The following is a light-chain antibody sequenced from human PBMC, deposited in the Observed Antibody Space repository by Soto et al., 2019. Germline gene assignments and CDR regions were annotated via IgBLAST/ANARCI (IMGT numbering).Light chain of an antibody. V-gene: IGKV1-39*01. J-gene: IGKJ4*01. CDR2: ASS. CDR3: QQSYSNIFS. Sequence: DIQLTQSPPSLSASVGDRVTINCRESQNIYTYVNWYQVKPGKAPKLLIFASSTLQSGVPSRFSGSGSGADFSLTISSLQPEDLATYYWQQSYSNIFSFGGGARVEL. CDR1: QNIYTY.